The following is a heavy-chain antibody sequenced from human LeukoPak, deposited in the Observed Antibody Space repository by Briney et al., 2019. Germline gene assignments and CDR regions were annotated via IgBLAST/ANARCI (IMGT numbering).Heavy chain of an antibody. CDR3: ARGYDRSGYYYGY. CDR1: GFTFSSYA. D-gene: IGHD3-22*01. J-gene: IGHJ4*02. Sequence: GGSLRLSCAASGFTFSSYAMTWVRQAPGKELEYVSAISSNGDSTYYANSVKGRFTISRDNSKNTVYLQMGSLRAEDMAVYYCARGYDRSGYYYGYWGRGTLVTVSS. CDR2: ISSNGDST. V-gene: IGHV3-64*01.